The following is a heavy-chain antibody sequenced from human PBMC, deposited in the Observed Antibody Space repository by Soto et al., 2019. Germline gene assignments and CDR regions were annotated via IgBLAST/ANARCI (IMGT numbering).Heavy chain of an antibody. CDR3: ARDHGGQSGNFLFEN. V-gene: IGHV3-64D*06. CDR2: ISSNGGST. J-gene: IGHJ4*02. D-gene: IGHD3-16*01. Sequence: GGSLRFSCSASGFTFSSYAMHWVRQAPGKGLEYVSAISSNGGSTYYADSVKGRFTISRDNSKNTLYLQMSSLRAEYTAVYYCARDHGGQSGNFLFENWGQGTTVTLSS. CDR1: GFTFSSYA.